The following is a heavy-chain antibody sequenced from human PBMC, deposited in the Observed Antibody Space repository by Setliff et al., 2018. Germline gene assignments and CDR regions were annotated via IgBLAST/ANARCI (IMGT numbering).Heavy chain of an antibody. V-gene: IGHV1-69*08. CDR2: IIPIFGTA. Sequence: SVKVSCKASGGTFSIYTISWVRQAPGQGLEWMGRIIPIFGTANYAQKFQGRVTITADNSTSTAYMELSSLRSEDTAVYYCAISTIFGGVSPTPDAFDIWGQGTMVTVSS. D-gene: IGHD3-3*01. CDR3: AISTIFGGVSPTPDAFDI. CDR1: GGTFSIYT. J-gene: IGHJ3*02.